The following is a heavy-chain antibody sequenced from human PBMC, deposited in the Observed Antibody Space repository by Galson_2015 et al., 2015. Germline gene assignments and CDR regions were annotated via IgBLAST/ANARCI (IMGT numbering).Heavy chain of an antibody. V-gene: IGHV3-23*01. J-gene: IGHJ4*02. D-gene: IGHD4-17*01. Sequence: SLRLSCAASGFTFSSYAMSWVRQAPGKGLEWASGISGSGGSTYYADSVKGRFTISRDNSKNTVYLQMNSLRAEDTAVYYCAKDHAVTPYYFDYWGQGALVTVSS. CDR1: GFTFSSYA. CDR2: ISGSGGST. CDR3: AKDHAVTPYYFDY.